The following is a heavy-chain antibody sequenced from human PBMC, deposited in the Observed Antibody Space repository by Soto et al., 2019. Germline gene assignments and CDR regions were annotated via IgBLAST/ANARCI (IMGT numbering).Heavy chain of an antibody. D-gene: IGHD3-10*01. CDR1: GFTFSTYA. CDR2: LSNGGGST. J-gene: IGHJ4*02. V-gene: IGHV3-23*01. Sequence: PGGSLRLSCVASGFTFSTYAMHWVRQPPGKGLEWVSGLSNGGGSTFFANSMKGRFTISRDNYKNTLYLHMNSLRADDTAVYYCARSRDLGWSDSGHSDCRGKGTLVTVSS. CDR3: ARSRDLGWSDSGHSDC.